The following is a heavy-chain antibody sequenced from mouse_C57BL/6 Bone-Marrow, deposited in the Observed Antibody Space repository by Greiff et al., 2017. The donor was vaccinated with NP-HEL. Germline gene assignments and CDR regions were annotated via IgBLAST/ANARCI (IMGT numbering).Heavy chain of an antibody. D-gene: IGHD2-3*01. CDR3: ARGDGYPFAY. V-gene: IGHV14-2*01. CDR1: GFNITDYY. J-gene: IGHJ3*01. Sequence: VQLQQSGAELVKPGASVKLSCTASGFNITDYYMHWVKQRTEQGLEWIGRIVPEDGETKYAPKFQGKATITADTSSNTAYLQLSSLTSEDTAVYYCARGDGYPFAYWGQGTLVTVSA. CDR2: IVPEDGET.